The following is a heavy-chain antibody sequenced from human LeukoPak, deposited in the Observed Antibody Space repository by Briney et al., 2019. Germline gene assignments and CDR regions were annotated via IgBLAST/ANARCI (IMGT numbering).Heavy chain of an antibody. J-gene: IGHJ4*02. CDR2: ISGSGGST. D-gene: IGHD3-10*01. V-gene: IGHV3-23*01. CDR1: GFTFSSYA. CDR3: ARDSTMVRGAIRYFDY. Sequence: PGGSLRLSCAASGFTFSSYAMSWVRQAPGKGLEWVSAISGSGGSTYYADSVKGRFTISRDNAKNSLYLQMNSLRAEDTAVYYCARDSTMVRGAIRYFDYWGQGTLVTVSS.